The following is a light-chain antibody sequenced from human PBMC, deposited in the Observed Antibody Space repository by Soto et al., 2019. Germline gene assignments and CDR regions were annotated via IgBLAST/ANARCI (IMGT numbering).Light chain of an antibody. CDR2: DVT. V-gene: IGLV2-14*03. CDR1: SSAVGGYNS. CDR3: NSYTHSATWV. J-gene: IGLJ3*02. Sequence: QSALTQPASVSGSPGQSITISCTGSSSAVGGYNSVSWYQQHPENAPKLMIYDVTNRPSGISNRFSGSKSGNTASLTVSGLQAEDEAYYYCNSYTHSATWVFGGGTKVTVL.